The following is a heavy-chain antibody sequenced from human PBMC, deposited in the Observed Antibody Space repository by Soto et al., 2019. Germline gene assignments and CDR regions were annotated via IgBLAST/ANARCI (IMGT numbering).Heavy chain of an antibody. Sequence: PSETLSLTCAVSGYSISSGYYWGWIRQTPGKGLEWIASTYHSGSTYYNPSLKSRVTISVDTPKNQFSLKLTSVTAADTAVYYCARGAATVTPGWFDPWGQGIMVTVS. V-gene: IGHV4-38-2*01. J-gene: IGHJ5*02. CDR1: GYSISSGYY. CDR2: TYHSGST. CDR3: ARGAATVTPGWFDP. D-gene: IGHD4-17*01.